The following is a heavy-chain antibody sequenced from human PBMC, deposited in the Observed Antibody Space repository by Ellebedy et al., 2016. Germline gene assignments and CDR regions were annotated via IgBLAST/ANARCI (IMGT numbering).Heavy chain of an antibody. CDR1: GGSISSYY. Sequence: SETLSLTCTVSGGSISSYYWSWIRQPPGKGLEWIGYIYYSGSTNYNPSLKSRVTISVDTSKNQFSLKLSSLTAADTAVYYCARGWNPYYFDYWGQGTLVTVSS. V-gene: IGHV4-59*01. D-gene: IGHD1-1*01. J-gene: IGHJ4*02. CDR3: ARGWNPYYFDY. CDR2: IYYSGST.